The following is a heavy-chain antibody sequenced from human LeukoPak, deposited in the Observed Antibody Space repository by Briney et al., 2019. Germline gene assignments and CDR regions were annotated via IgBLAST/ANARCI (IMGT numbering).Heavy chain of an antibody. CDR1: GGSISYYY. J-gene: IGHJ3*02. V-gene: IGHV4-59*01. CDR3: ARMGDYYDSSGYRHDAFDI. Sequence: PSETLSLTCTVSGGSISYYYWNWIRQPPGKGLEWIGYIYSSGSTNYNPSLKSRVTISLDTSKNQFSLKLSSVTAADTAVYYCARMGDYYDSSGYRHDAFDIWGQETMVTVSS. CDR2: IYSSGST. D-gene: IGHD3-22*01.